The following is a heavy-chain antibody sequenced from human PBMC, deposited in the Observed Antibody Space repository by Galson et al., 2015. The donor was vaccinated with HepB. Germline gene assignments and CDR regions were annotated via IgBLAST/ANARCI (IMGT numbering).Heavy chain of an antibody. Sequence: LRLSCAGSGFRFSDHWMSWIRRPPGKGLEWIGYINYSGSTKYNPSLQSRVTMSIDTSKNHFSLKLSSVTAADTAIYYCARHSRPRIKWLLLNRYFDLWGRGALVTVSS. V-gene: IGHV4-59*08. CDR3: ARHSRPRIKWLLLNRYFDL. CDR1: GFRFSDHW. D-gene: IGHD3-22*01. J-gene: IGHJ2*01. CDR2: INYSGST.